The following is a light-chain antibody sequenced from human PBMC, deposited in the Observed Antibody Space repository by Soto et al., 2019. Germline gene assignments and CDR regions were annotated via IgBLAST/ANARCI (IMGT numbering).Light chain of an antibody. J-gene: IGKJ4*01. V-gene: IGKV3-20*01. CDR3: QQYGSSPLT. CDR1: QSVSSSY. Sequence: EIVLTQSPGTLSLSPGERATLSCRASQSVSSSYLAWYQQKPGQAPRLLIYGASSRATGIPDRFSGSGSGTYFTLTISRLDPEDFVDYYGQQYGSSPLTFGGGTKVEIK. CDR2: GAS.